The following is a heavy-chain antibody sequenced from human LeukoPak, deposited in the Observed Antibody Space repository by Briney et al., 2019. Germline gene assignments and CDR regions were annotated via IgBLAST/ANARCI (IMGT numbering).Heavy chain of an antibody. V-gene: IGHV4-39*01. CDR3: ASDSGSYYESGGY. D-gene: IGHD1-26*01. CDR1: GGSISSSSYY. J-gene: IGHJ4*02. CDR2: IYYSGST. Sequence: PSETLSLTCTVSGGSISSSSYYWGWIRQPPGKGLEWIGSIYYSGSTYYNPSLKSRVTISVDTSKNQSSLKLSSVTAADTAVYYCASDSGSYYESGGYWGQGTLVTVSS.